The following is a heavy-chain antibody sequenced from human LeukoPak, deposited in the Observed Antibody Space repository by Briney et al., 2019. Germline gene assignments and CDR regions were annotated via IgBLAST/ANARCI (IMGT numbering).Heavy chain of an antibody. CDR1: GVTFSGYD. D-gene: IGHD3-3*01. Sequence: GGSLRLSCAASGVTFSGYDMHWVRQAAGKGLEWVSAIGTTGDTYYPGSVKGRFTISREDAKNSLYLQMNGLRAGDTAVFYCARAILRFGYAMDVWGQGTTVTVSS. J-gene: IGHJ6*02. V-gene: IGHV3-13*04. CDR2: IGTTGDT. CDR3: ARAILRFGYAMDV.